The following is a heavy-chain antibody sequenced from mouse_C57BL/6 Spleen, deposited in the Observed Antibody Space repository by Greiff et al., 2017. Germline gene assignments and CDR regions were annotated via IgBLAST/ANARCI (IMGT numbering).Heavy chain of an antibody. D-gene: IGHD4-1*02. J-gene: IGHJ4*01. CDR3: ASTGPYAMDY. Sequence: VQLQQSGAELVKPGASVKISCKASGYAFSSYWMNWVKQRPGKGLEWIGLIYPGDGDTNYNGKFKGKATLTADNSSSTAYMQLSSRTSEDSAVYFCASTGPYAMDYWGQGTSVTVSS. CDR1: GYAFSSYW. CDR2: IYPGDGDT. V-gene: IGHV1-80*01.